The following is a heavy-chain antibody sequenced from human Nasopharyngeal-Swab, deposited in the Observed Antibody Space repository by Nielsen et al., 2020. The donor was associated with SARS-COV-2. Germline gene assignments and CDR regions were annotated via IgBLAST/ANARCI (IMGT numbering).Heavy chain of an antibody. V-gene: IGHV1-46*01. CDR3: ARAFRDGYNYGY. D-gene: IGHD5-24*01. CDR2: INPSGGST. J-gene: IGHJ4*02. Sequence: WGQHAAGQGLEWMGIINPSGGSTSYAQKFQGRVTMTRDTSTSTVYMELSSLRSEDTAVYYCARAFRDGYNYGYWGQGTLVTVSS.